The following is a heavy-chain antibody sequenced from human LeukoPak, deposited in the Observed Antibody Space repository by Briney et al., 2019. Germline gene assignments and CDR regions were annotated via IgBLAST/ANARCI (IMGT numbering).Heavy chain of an antibody. J-gene: IGHJ4*02. V-gene: IGHV3-20*04. D-gene: IGHD3-22*01. CDR1: GFTFDDYG. CDR3: ARDCVYYYDSSGCFDY. Sequence: PGGSLRLSCAASGFTFDDYGMSWVRQAPGKGLEWVSGINWNGGSTGYADSVKGRFTISRDNAKNSLYLQMNSLRAEDTAVYYCARDCVYYYDSSGCFDYWGQGTLVTVSS. CDR2: INWNGGST.